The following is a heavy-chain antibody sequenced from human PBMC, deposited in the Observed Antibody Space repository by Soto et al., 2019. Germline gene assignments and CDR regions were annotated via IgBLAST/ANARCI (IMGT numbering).Heavy chain of an antibody. Sequence: PVGSLRLSCAASGFTFSSYAMHWVRQAPGKGLEWVAVISYNGGNKYYTDSAKGRFTISRDNSKNTLYLQMSSLRPEDTAVYYCARDSSIGAADYYFDYWGQGALVTVSS. CDR2: ISYNGGNK. D-gene: IGHD6-13*01. V-gene: IGHV3-30-3*01. CDR1: GFTFSSYA. CDR3: ARDSSIGAADYYFDY. J-gene: IGHJ4*02.